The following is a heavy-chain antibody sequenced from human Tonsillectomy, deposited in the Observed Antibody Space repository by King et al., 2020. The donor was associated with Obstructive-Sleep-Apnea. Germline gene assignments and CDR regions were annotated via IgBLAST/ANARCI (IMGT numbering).Heavy chain of an antibody. D-gene: IGHD5-18*01. J-gene: IGHJ4*02. V-gene: IGHV4-39*07. CDR2: IYYSGST. CDR3: ARSDRDIAMGLFHY. CDR1: GGSISSRSY. Sequence: QLQESGPVLVKPSETLSLTCTVSGGSISSRSYWVWIRQPPGTGLEWIGHIYYSGSTYYNPSLKSRVTISVDTSKTQFSLELNSVTAADTAVYYCARSDRDIAMGLFHYWRQGTLVTVSS.